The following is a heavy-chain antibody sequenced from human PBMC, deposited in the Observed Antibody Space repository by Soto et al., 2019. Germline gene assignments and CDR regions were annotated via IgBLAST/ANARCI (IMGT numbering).Heavy chain of an antibody. CDR2: INQSGGT. V-gene: IGHV4-34*01. Sequence: QVQLQQWGAGLLKPSETLSLTCAVYGGSFSGYYWSWIRQPPGKGLEWIGEINQSGGTTYTPSLKHRVTISVDTSKNQFSLKLSSVTAADTAVYYCARTYSSSWSPFDYWGQGTLVTVSS. D-gene: IGHD6-13*01. CDR1: GGSFSGYY. J-gene: IGHJ4*02. CDR3: ARTYSSSWSPFDY.